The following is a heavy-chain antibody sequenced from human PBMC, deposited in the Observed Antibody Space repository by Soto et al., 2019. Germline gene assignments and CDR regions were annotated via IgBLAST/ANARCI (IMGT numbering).Heavy chain of an antibody. V-gene: IGHV3-23*01. CDR3: AKDREYSSGWTNYYFDY. J-gene: IGHJ4*02. CDR2: ISGSGGST. D-gene: IGHD6-19*01. Sequence: PGGSLRLSCAASGFTFSSYAMSWVRQAPGKGLEWVSAISGSGGSTYYAGSVKGRFTISRDNSKNTLYLQMNSLRAEDTAVYYCAKDREYSSGWTNYYFDYWGQGTLVTVSS. CDR1: GFTFSSYA.